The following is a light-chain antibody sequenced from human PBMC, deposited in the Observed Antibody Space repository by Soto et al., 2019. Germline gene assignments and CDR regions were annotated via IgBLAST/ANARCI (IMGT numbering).Light chain of an antibody. J-gene: IGKJ1*01. CDR3: QQRSNWPPT. CDR2: GAS. CDR1: QSVSSD. Sequence: DILMTQSPATMCWSPGGRATLSCRASQSVSSDLAWYHQKPGQDNRLLIYGASNRATGIPARVSGIGSGTDFTLTISSLQPEDFAVYYCQQRSNWPPTFGQGTKVDIK. V-gene: IGKV3-11*01.